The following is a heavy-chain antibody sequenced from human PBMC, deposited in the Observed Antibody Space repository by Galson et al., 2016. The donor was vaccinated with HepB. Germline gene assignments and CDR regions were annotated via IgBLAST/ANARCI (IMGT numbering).Heavy chain of an antibody. CDR2: LTTDGII. V-gene: IGHV3-74*01. CDR1: GFPFSAYW. J-gene: IGHJ6*02. CDR3: ARENHYVLAV. Sequence: SLRLSCAATGFPFSAYWMQWVRQVPGKGLVWVSRLTTDGIIGYADSVMGRFTISRDNAKNTLYLHMDSLRAEDTAVYYCARENHYVLAVWGQGTTVTVSS. D-gene: IGHD1-14*01.